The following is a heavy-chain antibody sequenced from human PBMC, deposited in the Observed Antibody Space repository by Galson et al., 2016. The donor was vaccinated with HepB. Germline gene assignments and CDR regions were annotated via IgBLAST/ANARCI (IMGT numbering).Heavy chain of an antibody. CDR2: INQDGSDK. CDR1: GFTFSSYW. D-gene: IGHD6-13*01. CDR3: ARGGMAGEVF. V-gene: IGHV3-7*01. J-gene: IGHJ4*02. Sequence: SLRLSCAASGFTFSSYWMSWVRQAPGKGLGWVASINQDGSDKYYVDSVRGRFTISSDNAKNSLYLQMNSLRAEDTAVYYCARGGMAGEVFWGQGALVTVSS.